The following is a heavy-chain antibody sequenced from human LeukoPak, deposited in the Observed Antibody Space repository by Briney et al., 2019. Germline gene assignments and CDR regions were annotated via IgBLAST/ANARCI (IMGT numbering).Heavy chain of an antibody. CDR1: GFALSTYW. J-gene: IGHJ4*02. Sequence: PGGSLRLSCAASGFALSTYWMHWVRQAPGKGLVWVAHINNDGSGTTYADSVKGRFTISRDNAKNTLYLQMNSLRAEDTAVYYCARVPTKSYGFANWGQRSLVTVSS. CDR2: INNDGSGT. D-gene: IGHD5-18*01. CDR3: ARVPTKSYGFAN. V-gene: IGHV3-74*03.